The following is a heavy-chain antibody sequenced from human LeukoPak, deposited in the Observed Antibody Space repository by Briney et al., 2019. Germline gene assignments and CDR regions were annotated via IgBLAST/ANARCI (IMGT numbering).Heavy chain of an antibody. CDR3: AKGEKTRPFGGVIDY. V-gene: IGHV3-48*01. Sequence: GGSLRLSCVASGFTFSYYSMNWARQAPGKGLEWISYIRSRDGTVSYADSVKGRFTISTDTAKSSLFLQMNSLRAEDTAVYYCAKGEKTRPFGGVIDYWGQGTLVTVSS. CDR2: IRSRDGTV. J-gene: IGHJ4*02. D-gene: IGHD3-16*02. CDR1: GFTFSYYS.